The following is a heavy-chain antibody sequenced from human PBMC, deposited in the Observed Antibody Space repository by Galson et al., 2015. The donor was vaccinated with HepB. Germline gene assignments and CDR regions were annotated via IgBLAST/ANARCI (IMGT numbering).Heavy chain of an antibody. Sequence: SLRLSCAASGFTFSSYNMNWVRQAPDKGLEWISYIDSSSTIIYYADSVKGRFTISRDNAKNSLYLQMNSLRAEDTGIYYCARDRGGSGSHLSYYYDMDVWGQGTTVTVSS. CDR3: ARDRGGSGSHLSYYYDMDV. J-gene: IGHJ6*02. CDR2: IDSSSTII. D-gene: IGHD3-10*01. V-gene: IGHV3-48*01. CDR1: GFTFSSYN.